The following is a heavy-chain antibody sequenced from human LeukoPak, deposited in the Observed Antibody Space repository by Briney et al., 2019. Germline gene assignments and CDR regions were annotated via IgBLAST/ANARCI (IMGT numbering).Heavy chain of an antibody. CDR3: ARLGEVVSGSRRCYFDY. CDR2: IYSSGST. J-gene: IGHJ4*02. Sequence: PSETLSLTCTVSGGSISSYYWSWIRQPPGKGLEWIGYIYSSGSTNYNPSLKSRVTISVDTSKNHFSLKLSSATAADTAVYYCARLGEVVSGSRRCYFDYWGQGTLVTVSS. CDR1: GGSISSYY. V-gene: IGHV4-4*09. D-gene: IGHD1-26*01.